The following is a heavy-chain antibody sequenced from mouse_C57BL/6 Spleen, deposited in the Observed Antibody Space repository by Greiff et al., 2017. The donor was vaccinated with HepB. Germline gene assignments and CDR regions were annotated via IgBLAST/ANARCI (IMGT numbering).Heavy chain of an antibody. D-gene: IGHD3-3*01. V-gene: IGHV1-15*01. J-gene: IGHJ1*03. CDR3: PVARAFDV. Sequence: QVQLQQSGAELVRPGASVTLSCKASGYTFTDYEMHWVKQTPVHGLEWIGAIDPDNGGTAYNQKFKGKAILTADKSSSTAYMELISLTSEDSAVYYCPVARAFDVWGTGTTVTVSS. CDR2: IDPDNGGT. CDR1: GYTFTDYE.